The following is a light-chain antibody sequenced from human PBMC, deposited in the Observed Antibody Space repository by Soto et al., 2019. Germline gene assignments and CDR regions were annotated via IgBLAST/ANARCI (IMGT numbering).Light chain of an antibody. CDR1: QGIGSW. CDR3: QQANSFPIT. Sequence: IKLTQSPSSVSSSVGDRVTVTCRASQGIGSWLAWYKKKPGKAPILLIYAASSLQSGVPSRFRGSGSGTDFTLTISSLPPEDCEIYFCQQANSFPITFGQGTRLEIK. V-gene: IGKV1-12*01. CDR2: AAS. J-gene: IGKJ5*01.